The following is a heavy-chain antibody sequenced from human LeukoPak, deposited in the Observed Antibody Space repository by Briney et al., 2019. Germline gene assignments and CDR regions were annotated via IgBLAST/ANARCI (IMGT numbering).Heavy chain of an antibody. CDR2: IYHSGST. V-gene: IGHV4-39*07. D-gene: IGHD2-2*01. CDR3: ARFVVVPVDFDY. Sequence: SETLSLTCTVSGGSISSGDYYWGWIRQPPGKGLEWIGSIYHSGSTYYNPSLKSRVTISVDTSKNQFSLKLSSVTAADTAVYYCARFVVVPVDFDYWGQGTLVTVSS. J-gene: IGHJ4*02. CDR1: GGSISSGDYY.